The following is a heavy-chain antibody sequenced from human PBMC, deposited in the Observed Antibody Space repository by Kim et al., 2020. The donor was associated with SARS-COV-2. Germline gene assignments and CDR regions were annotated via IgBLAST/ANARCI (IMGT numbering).Heavy chain of an antibody. Sequence: GGSLRLSCLVSGYTFGDYPMTWVRQAPGKGLEWVGFIASKTFGGTTDYAASVKGRFIISRDDSKSIAYLQMNSLKTEDTGRYYCTRDQDFHCRGANCDEIDYWRPSTVVTVPS. CDR2: IASKTFGGTT. CDR3: TRDQDFHCRGANCDEIDY. J-gene: IGHJ4*02. CDR1: GYTFGDYP. V-gene: IGHV3-49*04. D-gene: IGHD2-15*01.